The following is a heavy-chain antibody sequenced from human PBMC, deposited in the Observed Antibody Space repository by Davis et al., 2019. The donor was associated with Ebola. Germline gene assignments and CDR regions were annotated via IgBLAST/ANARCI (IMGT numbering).Heavy chain of an antibody. CDR1: GGSFSGYY. Sequence: MPSETLSLTCAVYGGSFSGYYWSWIRQPPGKGLEWIGEINHSGGTNYNPSLKSRVTISVDTSKNQFSLKLSSVTAADTAVYYCARHILEGSGCLDYWGQGTLVTVSS. CDR3: ARHILEGSGCLDY. V-gene: IGHV4-34*01. J-gene: IGHJ4*02. CDR2: INHSGGT. D-gene: IGHD6-19*01.